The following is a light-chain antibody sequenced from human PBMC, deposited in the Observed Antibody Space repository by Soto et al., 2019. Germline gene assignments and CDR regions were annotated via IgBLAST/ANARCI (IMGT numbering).Light chain of an antibody. J-gene: IGKJ1*01. Sequence: QMTRFPSTLFPPVGDRVPITCRPSQRIISWLAWYQQKPGKALKLLTNDASSLESGVPSRFSGSGSGTEFTLTISSLQPDDFATYYCQQYNSYWTFGQGTKVEIK. CDR1: QRIISW. V-gene: IGKV1-5*01. CDR2: DAS. CDR3: QQYNSYWT.